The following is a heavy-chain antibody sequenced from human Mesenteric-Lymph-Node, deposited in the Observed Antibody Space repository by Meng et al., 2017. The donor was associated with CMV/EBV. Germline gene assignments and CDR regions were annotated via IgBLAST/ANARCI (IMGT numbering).Heavy chain of an antibody. Sequence: GESLKISCAASGFTFKVHWMHGVRQAPGKGLVWVSRINSDGSGTYYADFVKGRFTIFRDNAKNTLYLQMNSLRAEDTAVYYCVRGGDNWNRDYWFDPWGQGTLVTVSS. J-gene: IGHJ5*02. CDR2: INSDGSGT. CDR3: VRGGDNWNRDYWFDP. CDR1: GFTFKVHW. V-gene: IGHV3-74*01. D-gene: IGHD1-20*01.